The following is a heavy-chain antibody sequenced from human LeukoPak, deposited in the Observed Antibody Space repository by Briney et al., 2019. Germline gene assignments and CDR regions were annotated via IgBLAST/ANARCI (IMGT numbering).Heavy chain of an antibody. CDR1: GYTLTELS. V-gene: IGHV1-24*01. J-gene: IGHJ3*02. CDR2: FDPEDGET. Sequence: ASVKVSCKVSGYTLTELSMHWVRQAPGKGCEWMGGFDPEDGETIYAQKFQGRVTMTEDTSTDTAYMELSSLRSEDTAVYYCATVSLWVGSAFDIWGQGTMVTVSS. D-gene: IGHD1-26*01. CDR3: ATVSLWVGSAFDI.